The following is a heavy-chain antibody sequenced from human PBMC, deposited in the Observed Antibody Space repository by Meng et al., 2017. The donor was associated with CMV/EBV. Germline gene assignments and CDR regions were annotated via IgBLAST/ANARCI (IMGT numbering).Heavy chain of an antibody. CDR3: AHSLRGWLRLGAFDI. CDR2: IYWNDDK. Sequence: SGPTLVKPTQTLTLTCTCSGFSLSTSGVGVGWIRQPPGKALEWLALIYWNDDKRYSPSLKSRLTITKDTSKNQVVLTVTNMDPVDTATYYCAHSLRGWLRLGAFDIWGQGTMVTVSS. D-gene: IGHD5-12*01. J-gene: IGHJ3*02. CDR1: GFSLSTSGVG. V-gene: IGHV2-5*01.